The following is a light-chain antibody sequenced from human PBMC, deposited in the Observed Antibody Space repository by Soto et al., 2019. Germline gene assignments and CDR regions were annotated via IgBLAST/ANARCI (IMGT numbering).Light chain of an antibody. CDR1: QTISSSS. CDR2: GAS. J-gene: IGKJ4*01. Sequence: IVLTQSPGTLSLSPGERATLSCRASQTISSSSLAWYQQKGGQAPRLLIYGASSRATGIPARFSGSGSGTEFTLTIISLQSEDSAVYYCQQYNDWPLTFGGGTKVDIK. V-gene: IGKV3-20*01. CDR3: QQYNDWPLT.